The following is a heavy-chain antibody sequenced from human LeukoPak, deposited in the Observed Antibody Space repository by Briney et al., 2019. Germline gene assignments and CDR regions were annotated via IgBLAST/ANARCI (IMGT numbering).Heavy chain of an antibody. CDR2: ISGSGGST. V-gene: IGHV3-23*01. CDR1: GFTVSSNY. CDR3: AKLGLRFPFNAFDI. J-gene: IGHJ3*02. D-gene: IGHD3-16*01. Sequence: GGSLRLSCAASGFTVSSNYMSWVRQAPGKGLEWVSAISGSGGSTYYADSVKGRFTISRDNSKNTLYLQMNSLRAEDTAVYYYAKLGLRFPFNAFDIWGQGTMVTVSS.